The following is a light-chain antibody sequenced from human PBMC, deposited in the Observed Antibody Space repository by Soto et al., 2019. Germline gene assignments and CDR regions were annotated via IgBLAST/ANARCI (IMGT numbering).Light chain of an antibody. CDR1: SRDIGTSNL. Sequence: QSALTQPASVSGSPGQSITISCTGTSRDIGTSNLVSWYQQFPGKAPKLIIYEVTKRPSGVSNRFSGSKSGNTASLTISGLQPEDEADYYCYSYTGLSASLFVFGTGTKLTVL. J-gene: IGLJ1*01. CDR3: YSYTGLSASLFV. V-gene: IGLV2-23*02. CDR2: EVT.